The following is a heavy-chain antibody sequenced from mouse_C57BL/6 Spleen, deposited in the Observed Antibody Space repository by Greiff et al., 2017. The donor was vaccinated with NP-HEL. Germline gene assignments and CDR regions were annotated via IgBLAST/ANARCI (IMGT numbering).Heavy chain of an antibody. D-gene: IGHD1-1*01. J-gene: IGHJ2*01. Sequence: QVHVKQPGAELVMPGASVKLSCKASGYTFTSYWMHWVKQRPGQGLEWIGEIDPSDSYTNYNQKFKGKSTLTVDKSSSTAYMQLSSLTSEDSAVYYCARGYYGSSSERNYFDYWGQGTTLTVSS. CDR2: IDPSDSYT. CDR1: GYTFTSYW. V-gene: IGHV1-69*01. CDR3: ARGYYGSSSERNYFDY.